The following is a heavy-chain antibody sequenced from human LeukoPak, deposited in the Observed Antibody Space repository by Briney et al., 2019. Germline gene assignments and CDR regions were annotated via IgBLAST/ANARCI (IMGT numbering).Heavy chain of an antibody. CDR3: ARDRPGGYSGAGGMDV. CDR1: GFTFSSYW. J-gene: IGHJ6*02. V-gene: IGHV3-7*01. D-gene: IGHD5-12*01. CDR2: IKQDGSEK. Sequence: GGSLRLSCAASGFTFSSYWMSWVRQAPGKGLEWVANIKQDGSEKYYVDSVKGRFTISRDNAKNSLYLQMNSLRAEDTAVYYCARDRPGGYSGAGGMDVWGQGTTVTVSS.